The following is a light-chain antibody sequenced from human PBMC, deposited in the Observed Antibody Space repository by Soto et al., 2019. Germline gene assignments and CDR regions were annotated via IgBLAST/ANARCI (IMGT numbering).Light chain of an antibody. V-gene: IGKV3-20*01. CDR2: GAS. CDR1: QSVSSSY. J-gene: IGKJ2*01. Sequence: EIVLTQSPGTLSLSPGETAALSCRASQSVSSSYLAWYQQKPGQAPRLLIYGASSRATGIPDRFSGCGSGTDFTLTISRLEPEDFAVYYCQQYGNSPQTFGQGTKLEI. CDR3: QQYGNSPQT.